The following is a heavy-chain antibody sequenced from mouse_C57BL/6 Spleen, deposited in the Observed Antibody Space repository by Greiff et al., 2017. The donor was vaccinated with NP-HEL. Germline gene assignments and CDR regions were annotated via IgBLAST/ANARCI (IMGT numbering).Heavy chain of an antibody. V-gene: IGHV1-64*01. J-gene: IGHJ2*01. CDR2: IHPNSGST. CDR1: GYTFTSYW. Sequence: VQLQQPGAELVKPGASVKLSCKASGYTFTSYWMHWVKQRPGQGLEWIGMIHPNSGSTNYNEKFKSKATLTVDKSSSTAYMQLSSLTSEDSAVYCCARFSSRWLLMDYWGQGATLTVSS. D-gene: IGHD2-3*01. CDR3: ARFSSRWLLMDY.